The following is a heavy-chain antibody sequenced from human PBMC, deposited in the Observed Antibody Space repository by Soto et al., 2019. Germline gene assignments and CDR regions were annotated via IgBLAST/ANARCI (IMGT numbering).Heavy chain of an antibody. Sequence: QVQLQESGPGLVKPSQTLSLTCAVSGGSISSGDYYWSWIRQPPGKGLEWIGYIYYSGSTYYNPSLKSRVTISVDTSKNQFSLKLSSVTAADTAVYYCARQDIVVVTAMDYWGQGTLVTVSS. CDR3: ARQDIVVVTAMDY. V-gene: IGHV4-30-4*01. D-gene: IGHD2-21*02. J-gene: IGHJ4*02. CDR2: IYYSGST. CDR1: GGSISSGDYY.